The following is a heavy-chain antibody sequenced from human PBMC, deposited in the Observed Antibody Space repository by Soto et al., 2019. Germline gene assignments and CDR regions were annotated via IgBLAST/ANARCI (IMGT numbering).Heavy chain of an antibody. Sequence: SVKVSCKASGGTFSSYAISWVRQAPGQGLEWMGGIIPIFGTANYAQKFQGRVTITADESTSTAYMELSSLRSEDTAVYYCARATRYCTNGVCFRYYYYGMDVWGQGTTVTVSS. D-gene: IGHD2-8*01. V-gene: IGHV1-69*13. CDR2: IIPIFGTA. CDR3: ARATRYCTNGVCFRYYYYGMDV. J-gene: IGHJ6*02. CDR1: GGTFSSYA.